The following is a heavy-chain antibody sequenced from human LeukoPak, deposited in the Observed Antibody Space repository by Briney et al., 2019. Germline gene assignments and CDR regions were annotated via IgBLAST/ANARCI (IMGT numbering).Heavy chain of an antibody. V-gene: IGHV1-2*02. CDR2: INTNTGET. Sequence: GASVKVSCKASGYTFTGYYMHWVRQAPGQGLEWMGWINTNTGETNYAQKFQGRVTMTRDTSISTVYMELTSLTSDDTAVYYCARWGGVQFDPWGQGTLVTVSS. D-gene: IGHD2-8*01. CDR3: ARWGGVQFDP. J-gene: IGHJ5*02. CDR1: GYTFTGYY.